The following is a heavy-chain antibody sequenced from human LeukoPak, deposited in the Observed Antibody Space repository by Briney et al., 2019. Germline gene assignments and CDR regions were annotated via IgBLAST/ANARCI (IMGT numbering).Heavy chain of an antibody. CDR3: ARHSSVRHNWFDP. D-gene: IGHD3-10*01. Sequence: PSETLSLTCTVSGRSISSYYWSWLRQPPGKGLEWIGYIYYSGSTNYNPSLKSRVTISVDTSKNQFSLKLSSVTAADTAVYYCARHSSVRHNWFDPWGQGTLVTVSS. CDR2: IYYSGST. J-gene: IGHJ5*02. CDR1: GRSISSYY. V-gene: IGHV4-59*08.